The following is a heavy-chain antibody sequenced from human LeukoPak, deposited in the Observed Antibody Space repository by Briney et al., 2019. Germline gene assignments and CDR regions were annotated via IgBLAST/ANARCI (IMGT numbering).Heavy chain of an antibody. CDR1: GYTFTGYY. V-gene: IGHV1-2*06. D-gene: IGHD1-26*01. CDR3: ARFRKGGGPNYFDY. CDR2: INPNSGGT. Sequence: ASVKVSCKASGYTFTGYYMHWVRQAPGQGLEWMGRINPNSGGTNYAQKFQGRVTMTRDTSTSTVYMELSSLRSEDTAVYYCARFRKGGGPNYFDYWGQGTLVTVSS. J-gene: IGHJ4*02.